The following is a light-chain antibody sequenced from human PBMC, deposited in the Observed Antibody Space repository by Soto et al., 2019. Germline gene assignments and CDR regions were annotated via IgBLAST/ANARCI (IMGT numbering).Light chain of an antibody. V-gene: IGLV2-14*01. CDR1: SSDLGGYNF. Sequence: QSALTQPASVSGSPGQSITISCTGTSSDLGGYNFVSWYQHHPGKAPKLMIYQVSNRPSGVSNRFSGSKSGNTASLTISGLQAEEEADYYCCSYTSSSPYVFGTGTKVTVL. CDR2: QVS. J-gene: IGLJ1*01. CDR3: CSYTSSSPYV.